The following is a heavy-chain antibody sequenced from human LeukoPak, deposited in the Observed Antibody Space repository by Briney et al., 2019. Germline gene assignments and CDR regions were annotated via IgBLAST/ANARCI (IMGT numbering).Heavy chain of an antibody. CDR3: ARADTRYFGSQSRAQYNWFDP. CDR1: GGTFSNDA. Sequence: SVKVSCKASGGTFSNDAVSWVRQAPGQGLEWMGGIIPFLRTPNYAQQFQGRVTISADESTSTVYLELSGLRLDDTAVYYCARADTRYFGSQSRAQYNWFDPWGQGTLVTVSS. J-gene: IGHJ5*02. V-gene: IGHV1-69*01. D-gene: IGHD3-9*01. CDR2: IIPFLRTP.